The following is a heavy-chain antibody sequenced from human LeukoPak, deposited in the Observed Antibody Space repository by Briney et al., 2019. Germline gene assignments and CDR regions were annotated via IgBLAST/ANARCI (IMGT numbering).Heavy chain of an antibody. J-gene: IGHJ4*02. CDR3: ARVGLVAAAGRYFDY. CDR2: IYHSGST. CDR1: GYSISSGYY. D-gene: IGHD6-13*01. Sequence: PSETLSLTCAVSGYSISSGYYWGWIRRPPGKGLEWIGSIYHSGSTYYNPSLKSRVTISVDTSKNQFSLKLSSVTAADTAVYYCARVGLVAAAGRYFDYWGQGTLVTVPS. V-gene: IGHV4-38-2*01.